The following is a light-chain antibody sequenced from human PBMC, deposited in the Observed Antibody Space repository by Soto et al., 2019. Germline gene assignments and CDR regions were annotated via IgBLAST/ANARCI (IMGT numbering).Light chain of an antibody. Sequence: EIVLTQSPATLSLSPGETATLSCRASQSVTTYLAWYQQKPGQAPRLLIYNSFNRAAGIPPRFSGSGSETDFTLTISNLEPEDFAVYYCQQRGDWPPTFGPGTKVDIK. CDR2: NSF. J-gene: IGKJ3*01. V-gene: IGKV3-11*01. CDR1: QSVTTY. CDR3: QQRGDWPPT.